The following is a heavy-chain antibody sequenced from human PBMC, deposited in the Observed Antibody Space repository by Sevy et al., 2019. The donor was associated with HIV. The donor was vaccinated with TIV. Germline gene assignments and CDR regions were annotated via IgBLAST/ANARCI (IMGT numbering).Heavy chain of an antibody. J-gene: IGHJ6*02. CDR3: ARDTCGYSSVWHPYYHYYGLDV. D-gene: IGHD6-19*01. Sequence: SETLSLTCTVSGDSMTDYYWSWIRQPPGKGLEWIGSIYARGSTNYNPSLKSRVTMAVDKSKKHFSLKLTSVTAADTAVYYCARDTCGYSSVWHPYYHYYGLDVWGQGTTVTVSS. V-gene: IGHV4-59*13. CDR2: IYARGST. CDR1: GDSMTDYY.